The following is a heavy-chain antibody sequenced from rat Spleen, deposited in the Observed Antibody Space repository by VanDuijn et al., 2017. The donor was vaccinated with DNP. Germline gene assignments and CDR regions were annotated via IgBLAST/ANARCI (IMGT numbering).Heavy chain of an antibody. D-gene: IGHD1-2*01. V-gene: IGHV2-41*01. CDR3: TGGGSNIYPFSY. Sequence: QVQLKESGPGLVQPSQTLSLTCTVAGFSLTIYSVHWVRQPPGKGLEWMGVIWNNGGTRYNSVLKSRLSITKDTSKSQVFLKMDSPQTEDTAIYFCTGGGSNIYPFSYWGQGTLVTVSS. CDR2: IWNNGGT. CDR1: GFSLTIYS. J-gene: IGHJ3*01.